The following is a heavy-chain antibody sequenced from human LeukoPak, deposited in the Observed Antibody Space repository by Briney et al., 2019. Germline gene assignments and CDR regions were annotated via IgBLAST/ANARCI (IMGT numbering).Heavy chain of an antibody. Sequence: PGMSLRLSCAASGVTLSPYGMHWVRQAPGKGLEWVAVISYGGGTQHYADSVKGRFIISRDNPRNTLYLQMNILRTEDTAVYYCAKEGTPQVSTWYDLWGQGTQVIVS. CDR1: GVTLSPYG. CDR3: AKEGTPQVSTWYDL. V-gene: IGHV3-30*18. J-gene: IGHJ5*02. D-gene: IGHD3-10*01. CDR2: ISYGGGTQ.